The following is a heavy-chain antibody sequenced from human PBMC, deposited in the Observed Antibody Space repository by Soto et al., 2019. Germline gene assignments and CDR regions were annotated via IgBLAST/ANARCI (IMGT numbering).Heavy chain of an antibody. V-gene: IGHV1-69*12. CDR2: IIPIFGTV. CDR3: SKVNHRWLQLWYLDL. J-gene: IGHJ2*01. D-gene: IGHD5-12*01. CDR1: GGTFSNYP. Sequence: QVQLVQSGTEVKQPGSSVKVSCKATGGTFSNYPVSWVRQAPGQGLEWMGGIIPIFGTVHYAQKFQVRLTITADESPSRAHNGLRSRRSDDTAGYYYSKVNHRWLQLWYLDLWGSSTVVTV.